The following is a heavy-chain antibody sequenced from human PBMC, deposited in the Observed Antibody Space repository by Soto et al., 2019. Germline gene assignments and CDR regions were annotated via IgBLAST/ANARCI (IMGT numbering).Heavy chain of an antibody. J-gene: IGHJ6*02. CDR2: INSDGSST. CDR3: ARKVNSDYYGMDV. Sequence: GGSLRLSCAASGFTFSSYWMHWVRQAPGKGLVWVSRINSDGSSTGYADSVKGRFTISRDNAKNTLYLQMNSLRAEDTAVYYCARKVNSDYYGMDVWGQGTTVTVSS. V-gene: IGHV3-74*01. D-gene: IGHD3-10*01. CDR1: GFTFSSYW.